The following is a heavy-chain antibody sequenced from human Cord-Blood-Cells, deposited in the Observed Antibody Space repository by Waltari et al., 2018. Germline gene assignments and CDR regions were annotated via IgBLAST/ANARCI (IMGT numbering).Heavy chain of an antibody. CDR1: GGTFSTYA. V-gene: IGHV1-69*06. D-gene: IGHD2-21*02. Sequence: QVQLVQSGAEVKKPGSSVTVSCKASGGTFSTYALSWVRPAPGQGLEWMGGIIPIFGTANYAQKFQGRVTITADKSTSTAYMELSSLRSEDTAVYYCARGGDPQYGNKFDYWGQGTLVTVSS. J-gene: IGHJ4*02. CDR2: IIPIFGTA. CDR3: ARGGDPQYGNKFDY.